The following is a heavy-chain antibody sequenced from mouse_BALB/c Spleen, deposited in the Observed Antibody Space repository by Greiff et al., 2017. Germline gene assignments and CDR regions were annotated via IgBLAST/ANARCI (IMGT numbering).Heavy chain of an antibody. D-gene: IGHD2-2*01. Sequence: EVMLVESGGGLVKPGGSLKLSCAASGFTFSSYAMSWVRQSPEKRLEWVAEISSGGSYTYYPDTVTGRFTISRDNAKNTLYLEMSSLRSEDTAMYYCARYGYDGGYAMDYWGQGTSVTVSS. CDR1: GFTFSSYA. CDR2: ISSGGSYT. J-gene: IGHJ4*01. V-gene: IGHV5-9-4*01. CDR3: ARYGYDGGYAMDY.